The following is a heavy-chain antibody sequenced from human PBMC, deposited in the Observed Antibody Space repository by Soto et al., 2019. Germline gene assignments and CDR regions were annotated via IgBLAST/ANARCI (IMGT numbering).Heavy chain of an antibody. V-gene: IGHV4-4*07. CDR2: IYSDGTT. J-gene: IGHJ6*02. CDR1: GGSITSYY. CDR3: SRVDCSNTNCRTRGMDV. D-gene: IGHD2-2*01. Sequence: QVHLQESGPGPVKPSETLSLICTVSGGSITSYYWSWVRQPVGKGLEWVGRIYSDGTTNYSPSLNSRVTMSLDTSKNQFSLWLSSVTAADTAIYYCSRVDCSNTNCRTRGMDVWGQGTTVTVSS.